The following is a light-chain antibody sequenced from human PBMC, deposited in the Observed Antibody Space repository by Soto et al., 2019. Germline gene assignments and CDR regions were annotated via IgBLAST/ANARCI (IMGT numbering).Light chain of an antibody. CDR1: QTISSW. V-gene: IGKV1-5*03. CDR2: KAS. CDR3: QHYNSYSEA. J-gene: IGKJ1*01. Sequence: DIQMTQSPSTLSGSVGDRVTITCRASQTISSWLAWYQQKPGKAPKLLIYKASTLKSGVPSRFSGSGSGTEVTLTISSLQPDDFATYYCQHYNSYSEAFGQGTNVQL.